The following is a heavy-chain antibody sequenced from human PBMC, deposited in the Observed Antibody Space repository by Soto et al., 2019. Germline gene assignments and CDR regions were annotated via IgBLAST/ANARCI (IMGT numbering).Heavy chain of an antibody. D-gene: IGHD1-1*01. J-gene: IGHJ4*02. Sequence: GGSLRLSCAASGFTFSNYAIHWVRQAPGKGLEWVALTSYDGNNEYYTDSVKGRFTISRDNSKNTLFLQMNSPRPEDTAVYYCAKDKGVFNWATSYFDYWGQGALVTVSS. CDR2: TSYDGNNE. CDR1: GFTFSNYA. V-gene: IGHV3-30*18. CDR3: AKDKGVFNWATSYFDY.